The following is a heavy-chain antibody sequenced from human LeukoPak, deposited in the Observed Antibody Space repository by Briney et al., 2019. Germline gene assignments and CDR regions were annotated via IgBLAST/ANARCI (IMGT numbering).Heavy chain of an antibody. Sequence: SETLSLTCTVSGGSVSSYYWSWIRQPAGKGLEWIGRIYVSGSTKYSPSLKSRVTMSLDTSKNQFSLKLSSVTAADTAVYFRARGVLWFGESSHHFDYWGQGTLVTVSS. CDR1: GGSVSSYY. D-gene: IGHD3-10*01. J-gene: IGHJ4*02. V-gene: IGHV4-4*07. CDR2: IYVSGST. CDR3: ARGVLWFGESSHHFDY.